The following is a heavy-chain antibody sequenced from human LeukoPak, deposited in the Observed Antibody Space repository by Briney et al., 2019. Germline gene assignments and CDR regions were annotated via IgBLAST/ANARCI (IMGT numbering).Heavy chain of an antibody. CDR2: IIPIFGTA. D-gene: IGHD2-2*01. CDR1: GGTFSSYA. Sequence: ASVKVSCKASGGTFSSYAISWVRQAPGQGLEWMGGIIPIFGTANYAQKFQGRVTITADESTSTAYMELSSLRSEDTAVYYCARAPRAYCSSTSCYLGYWGQGTLVTVSS. J-gene: IGHJ4*02. CDR3: ARAPRAYCSSTSCYLGY. V-gene: IGHV1-69*13.